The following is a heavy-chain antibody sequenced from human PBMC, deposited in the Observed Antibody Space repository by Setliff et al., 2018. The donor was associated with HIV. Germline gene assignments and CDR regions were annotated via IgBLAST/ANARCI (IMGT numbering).Heavy chain of an antibody. CDR1: GFIFDDYA. CDR3: ASWRVPRDAFDI. J-gene: IGHJ3*02. D-gene: IGHD3-3*01. V-gene: IGHV3-9*01. Sequence: LSCAASGFIFDDYAMHWVRQTPGRGLEWVSGISWNSADIDYADSVKGRFTISRDNAKNSLYLQMNSLRAEDTAVYFCASWRVPRDAFDIWGLGTRVTVSS. CDR2: ISWNSADI.